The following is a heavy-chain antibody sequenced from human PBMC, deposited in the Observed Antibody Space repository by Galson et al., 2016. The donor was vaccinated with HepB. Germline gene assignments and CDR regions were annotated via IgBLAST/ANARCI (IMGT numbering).Heavy chain of an antibody. CDR1: GYTFTTFH. Sequence: SVKVSCKASGYTFTTFHIHWVRQGPGQGLEWMGWINPNSGGTNYAQDFQGRVTMPRDTSINSIYMYLNSLTSDDTAVYYCARLRRPVAGTHCDSWGQGTLVTVSS. D-gene: IGHD6-19*01. V-gene: IGHV1-2*02. CDR3: ARLRRPVAGTHCDS. J-gene: IGHJ4*02. CDR2: INPNSGGT.